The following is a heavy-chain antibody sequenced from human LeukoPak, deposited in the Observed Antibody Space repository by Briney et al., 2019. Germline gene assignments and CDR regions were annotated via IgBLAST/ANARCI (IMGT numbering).Heavy chain of an antibody. CDR2: INHSGST. Sequence: SETLSLTCAVYGGSFSGYYWSWIRQPPGKGLEWIGGINHSGSTNYNPSLKSRVTISVDTSKNQFSLKLSSVTAADTAVYYCARHGMSSSWSWFDPWGQGTLVTVSS. J-gene: IGHJ5*02. D-gene: IGHD6-13*01. V-gene: IGHV4-34*01. CDR1: GGSFSGYY. CDR3: ARHGMSSSWSWFDP.